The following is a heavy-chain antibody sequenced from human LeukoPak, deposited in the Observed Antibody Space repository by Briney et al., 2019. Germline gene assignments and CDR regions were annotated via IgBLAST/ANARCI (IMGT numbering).Heavy chain of an antibody. Sequence: GRSLRLSCAASGFTFSSYAMHWVRQAPGKGLEWVSAIGTAGDTYYPGSVKGRFTISRENAKNSLYLQMNSLRAGDTAVYYCARGRHSSSWPKLYNWFDPWGQGTLVTVSS. CDR2: IGTAGDT. D-gene: IGHD6-13*01. J-gene: IGHJ5*02. V-gene: IGHV3-13*01. CDR1: GFTFSSYA. CDR3: ARGRHSSSWPKLYNWFDP.